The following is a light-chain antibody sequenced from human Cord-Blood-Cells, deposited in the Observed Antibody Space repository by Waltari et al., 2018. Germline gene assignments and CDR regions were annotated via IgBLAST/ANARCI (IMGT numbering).Light chain of an antibody. CDR1: SSDVGGYNH. V-gene: IGLV2-14*01. Sequence: SALTQPASVSGSPGQSITISCTGTSSDVGGYNHVSWYQQHPATAPTLMIYDVSNRPAGLSSRFAGSKSGNAASLTISGLQAEDEADYYCSSYTSSSLVVFGGGTKLTVL. J-gene: IGLJ2*01. CDR3: SSYTSSSLVV. CDR2: DVS.